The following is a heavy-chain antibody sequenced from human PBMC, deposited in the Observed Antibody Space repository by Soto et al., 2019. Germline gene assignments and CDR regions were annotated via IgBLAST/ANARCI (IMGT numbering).Heavy chain of an antibody. CDR2: TRNKANSYTT. CDR1: GFTFSDHY. Sequence: EVQLVESGGGLVQPGGSLRLSCAASGFTFSDHYMDWVRQAPGKGLEWVGRTRNKANSYTTEYAASVKGRFTISRDDSKQPRYWARNSLKTEVSAVYYWTREPLGWYDAFVIWGQGTMVTVSS. V-gene: IGHV3-72*01. J-gene: IGHJ3*02. D-gene: IGHD2-15*01. CDR3: TREPLGWYDAFVI.